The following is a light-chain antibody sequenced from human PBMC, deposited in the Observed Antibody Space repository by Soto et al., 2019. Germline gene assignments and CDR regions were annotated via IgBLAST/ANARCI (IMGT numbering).Light chain of an antibody. J-gene: IGKJ4*01. Sequence: EIVLTQSPGTLSLSPGERATLSCRASQSVGSSYLAWYQQKPGQAPRLLIYGASTRATGIPARFSGSGSGTEFTLTISSLQSEDFAVYYCQQYNNWPTFGGGTKVDIK. CDR1: QSVGSSY. CDR3: QQYNNWPT. V-gene: IGKV3-15*01. CDR2: GAS.